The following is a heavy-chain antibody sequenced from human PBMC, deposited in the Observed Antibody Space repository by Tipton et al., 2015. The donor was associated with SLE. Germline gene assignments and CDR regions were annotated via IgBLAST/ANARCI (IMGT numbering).Heavy chain of an antibody. D-gene: IGHD3-3*01. CDR1: GGSISSGGYY. CDR3: ARDRPRRDFWGGIDY. CDR2: IYYSGST. V-gene: IGHV4-31*03. Sequence: TLSLTCTVSGGSISSGGYYWSWIRQHPGKGLEWIGYIYYSGSTYYNPSLKSRVTISVDTSKNQFSLKLSSVTAADTAVYYCARDRPRRDFWGGIDYWGQGTLVTVSS. J-gene: IGHJ4*02.